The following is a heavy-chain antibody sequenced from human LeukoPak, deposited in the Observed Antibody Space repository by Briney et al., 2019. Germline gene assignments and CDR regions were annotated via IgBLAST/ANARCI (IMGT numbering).Heavy chain of an antibody. J-gene: IGHJ6*03. Sequence: GRSLRLSCAASGFTFSSYAMHWVRQAPGKGLEWVAVISYDGSNKYYADSVKGRFTISRDNSNNTPHLQMNSLRAEDTAVYYCAKDLYCSSTSCYMDVWGKGTTVTVSS. CDR2: ISYDGSNK. CDR1: GFTFSSYA. V-gene: IGHV3-30-3*01. CDR3: AKDLYCSSTSCYMDV. D-gene: IGHD2-2*01.